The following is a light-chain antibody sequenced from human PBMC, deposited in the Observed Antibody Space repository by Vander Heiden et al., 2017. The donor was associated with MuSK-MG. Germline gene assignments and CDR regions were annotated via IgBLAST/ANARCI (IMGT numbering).Light chain of an antibody. CDR1: SSNIGSNT. CDR3: ASWDDSLNGLHV. V-gene: IGLV1-44*01. CDR2: SDN. Sequence: QSVLTPPPSASGTPGQRVTISCSGSSSNIGSNTVKWYRQLPGTAPKLLIYSDNQRPSGVPDRFSGSRSGTSASLAISGLQSEDEADYYCASWDDSLNGLHVFGTGTKVTVL. J-gene: IGLJ1*01.